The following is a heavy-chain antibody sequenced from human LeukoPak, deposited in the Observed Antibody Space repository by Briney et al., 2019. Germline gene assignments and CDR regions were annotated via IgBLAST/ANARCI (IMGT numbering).Heavy chain of an antibody. CDR1: GFTFSSYW. CDR3: ANNPRRGDDAFDI. Sequence: GGSLRLSCAASGFTFSSYWMSWVRQAPGKGLEWVAFIRYDGSNKYYADSVKGRFTISRDNSKNTLYLQMNSLRAEDTAVYYCANNPRRGDDAFDIWGQGTMVTVSS. V-gene: IGHV3-30*02. CDR2: IRYDGSNK. D-gene: IGHD3-16*01. J-gene: IGHJ3*02.